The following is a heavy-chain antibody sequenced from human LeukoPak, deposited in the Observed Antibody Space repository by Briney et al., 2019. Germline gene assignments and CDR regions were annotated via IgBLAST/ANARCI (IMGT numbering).Heavy chain of an antibody. V-gene: IGHV3-74*01. D-gene: IGHD1-26*01. Sequence: GGSLRLSCAASGFTLSSYWMHWVRQVPGKGLVWVSRNNTDGSSISYADSVKGRFTISRDNAKNTLYLQMNSLRAEDTAVYYCASISVSREGYWGQGTLVTVSS. CDR2: NNTDGSSI. CDR3: ASISVSREGY. CDR1: GFTLSSYW. J-gene: IGHJ4*02.